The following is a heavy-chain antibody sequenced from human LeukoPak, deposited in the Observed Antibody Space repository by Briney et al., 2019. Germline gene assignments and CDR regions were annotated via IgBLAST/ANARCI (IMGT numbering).Heavy chain of an antibody. CDR2: IYYSGST. D-gene: IGHD2-2*02. CDR1: GGSISSYY. V-gene: IGHV4-59*08. J-gene: IGHJ4*02. Sequence: PSETLSLTCTVSGGSISSYYWSWIRQPPGKGLEWIGYIYYSGSTNYNPSLKSRVTISADTSKNQFSLKLSSVTAADTAVYYCARHPRRYISSRQYYFDYWGQGTLVTVSS. CDR3: ARHPRRYISSRQYYFDY.